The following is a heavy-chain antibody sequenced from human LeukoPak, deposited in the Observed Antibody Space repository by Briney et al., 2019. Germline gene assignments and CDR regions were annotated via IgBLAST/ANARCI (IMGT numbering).Heavy chain of an antibody. V-gene: IGHV4-59*08. Sequence: SETLSLTCTVSGDSISPYYWSWIRQPPGKGLEWIGYIYYSGSTNYNPSLKSRATISVDTSKNQFSLKLSSVTAADTAVYYCAELQGYCSSTSCLDYWGQGTLVTVPS. CDR1: GDSISPYY. J-gene: IGHJ4*02. CDR3: AELQGYCSSTSCLDY. D-gene: IGHD2-2*01. CDR2: IYYSGST.